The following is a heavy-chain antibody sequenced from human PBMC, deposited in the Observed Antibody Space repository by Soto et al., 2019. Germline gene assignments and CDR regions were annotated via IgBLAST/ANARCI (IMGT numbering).Heavy chain of an antibody. Sequence: QVQLVQSGAEVKKPGASVKVSCKASGYTFTGYYMHWVRQAPGQGLEWMGWINPNSGGTNYAQKFQGWVTMTRDTSISTAYMELSRLRSDDTAVYYCERRYCSGGSCYYFAYWGQGTLVNVSS. J-gene: IGHJ4*02. V-gene: IGHV1-2*04. CDR1: GYTFTGYY. D-gene: IGHD2-15*01. CDR3: ERRYCSGGSCYYFAY. CDR2: INPNSGGT.